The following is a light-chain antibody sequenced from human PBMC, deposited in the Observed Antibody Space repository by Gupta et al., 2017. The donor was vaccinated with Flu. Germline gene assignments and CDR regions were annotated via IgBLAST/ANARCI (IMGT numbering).Light chain of an antibody. Sequence: PGKTATIPCSGDRWGNKNVCWYQVRPGQSPLLVIYQGSKRPAGIPERFSGSNSGNTATLTISGTEAMDEADYYCQAWDSSTEEVFGGGTKLTVL. CDR3: QAWDSSTEEV. CDR1: RWGNKN. J-gene: IGLJ2*01. CDR2: QGS. V-gene: IGLV3-1*01.